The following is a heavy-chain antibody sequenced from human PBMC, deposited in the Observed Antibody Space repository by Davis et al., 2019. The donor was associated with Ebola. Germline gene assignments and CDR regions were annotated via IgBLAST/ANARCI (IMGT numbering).Heavy chain of an antibody. J-gene: IGHJ4*02. D-gene: IGHD3-10*01. V-gene: IGHV4-34*01. CDR3: ATGAYYGSGYYFDY. CDR2: INHSGST. CDR1: GGSFSGYY. Sequence: MPGGSLRLSCAVYGGSFSGYYWSFIRQPPGKGLEWIGEINHSGSTNYNPSLKSRVTISVDTSKNQFSLKLSSVTAADTAVYYCATGAYYGSGYYFDYWGQGTLVTVSS.